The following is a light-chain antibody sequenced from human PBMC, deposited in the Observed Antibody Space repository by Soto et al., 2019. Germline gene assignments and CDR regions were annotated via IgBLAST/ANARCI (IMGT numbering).Light chain of an antibody. Sequence: SRLTQSPSPLPPSLGDRVTICXRASHSIIIWLSWYQQKPGXAPKXXXDDXSSFESGAPSSFSGSGSGTEFTPTSSSLQPDYYVTYYWQQHNSFTRSFGQGTKVDIK. CDR3: QQHNSFTRS. CDR1: HSIIIW. CDR2: DXS. V-gene: IGKV1-5*01. J-gene: IGKJ2*01.